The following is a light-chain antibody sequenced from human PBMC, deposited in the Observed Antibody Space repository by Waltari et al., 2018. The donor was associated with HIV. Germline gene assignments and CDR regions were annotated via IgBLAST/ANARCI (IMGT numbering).Light chain of an antibody. CDR3: MQSLQTPFT. CDR1: QSLLRTDGYNY. V-gene: IGKV2-28*01. J-gene: IGKJ3*01. CDR2: LGS. Sequence: IVLTQSPLSLPVTPGEPASFFCRSSQSLLRTDGYNYLSWYLQRPGQSPQLLIYLGSSRASGVPDRVSGSGSGTDFTLRVSRVEAEDVGFYFCMQSLQTPFTFGPGTEVDIK.